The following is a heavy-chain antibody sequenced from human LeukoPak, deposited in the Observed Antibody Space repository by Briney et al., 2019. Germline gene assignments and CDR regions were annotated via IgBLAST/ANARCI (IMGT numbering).Heavy chain of an antibody. Sequence: GGSLRLSCAASGFTFSDYYMSWIRQAPGKGLEWVSYISSSGSTIYYADSVKGRFTISRDNAKNSLYLQMNSLRAEDTAVYYCARGRYYYDSSGYYNWFDPWGQGTLVTVSS. J-gene: IGHJ5*02. CDR1: GFTFSDYY. V-gene: IGHV3-11*01. D-gene: IGHD3-22*01. CDR3: ARGRYYYDSSGYYNWFDP. CDR2: ISSSGSTI.